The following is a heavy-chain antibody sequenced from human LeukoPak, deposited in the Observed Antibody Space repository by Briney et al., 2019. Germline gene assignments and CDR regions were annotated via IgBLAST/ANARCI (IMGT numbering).Heavy chain of an antibody. CDR1: GGSISSGDYY. Sequence: PSETLSLTCTVSGGSISSGDYYWSWIRQPPGKGLEWIGYIYYSGSTYYNPSLKSRVTISVDTSKNQFSLKLSSVTAADTAVYYCARAQYYYDSSGYYPYYFDYWGQGTLVTVSS. V-gene: IGHV4-30-4*01. CDR3: ARAQYYYDSSGYYPYYFDY. CDR2: IYYSGST. J-gene: IGHJ4*02. D-gene: IGHD3-22*01.